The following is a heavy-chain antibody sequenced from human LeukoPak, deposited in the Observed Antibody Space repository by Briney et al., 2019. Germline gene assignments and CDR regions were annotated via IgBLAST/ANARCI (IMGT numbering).Heavy chain of an antibody. D-gene: IGHD4-17*01. Sequence: SVKVSCKASGGTFSSYIIKWVRQAPGQGLEWMGGIIPMFGTTIYAQKFQGRVTITADKSTSTAYMQLSSLRSEDTAVYYCARGYPSTLYKADYVHPYYLDCWGQGTLVTV. J-gene: IGHJ4*02. CDR2: IIPMFGTT. CDR1: GGTFSSYI. V-gene: IGHV1-69*06. CDR3: ARGYPSTLYKADYVHPYYLDC.